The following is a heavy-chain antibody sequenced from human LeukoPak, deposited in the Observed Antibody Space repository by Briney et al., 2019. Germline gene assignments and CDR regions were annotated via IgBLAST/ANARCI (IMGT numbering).Heavy chain of an antibody. Sequence: PSETLSLTCTVSGGSISNNNYYWGWIRQPPGKGLEWIGYIYYSGSTYYSPSLKSRFTISVDTSNNRFSLKLSSVTAADTAVYYCAKLTVSFHWYFDLWGRGTLVTVSS. V-gene: IGHV4-39*01. CDR1: GGSISNNNYY. CDR3: AKLTVSFHWYFDL. CDR2: IYYSGST. J-gene: IGHJ2*01. D-gene: IGHD4-11*01.